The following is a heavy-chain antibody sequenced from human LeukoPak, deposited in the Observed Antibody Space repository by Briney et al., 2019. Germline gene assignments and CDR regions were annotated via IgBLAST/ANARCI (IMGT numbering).Heavy chain of an antibody. J-gene: IGHJ6*04. Sequence: PGGSLRLSCAASGFTFSSYAMHWVRQAPGKGLEWVAVISYDGSNKYYADSVKGRFTISRDNSKNTLYLQMNSLRAEDTAVYYCARAEQQLFDVWGKGTTVTVSS. CDR2: ISYDGSNK. V-gene: IGHV3-30*04. CDR3: ARAEQQLFDV. D-gene: IGHD6-13*01. CDR1: GFTFSSYA.